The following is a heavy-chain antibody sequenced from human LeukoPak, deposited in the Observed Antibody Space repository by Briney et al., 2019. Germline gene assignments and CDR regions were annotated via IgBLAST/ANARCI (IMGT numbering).Heavy chain of an antibody. CDR2: ISYDGSNK. CDR3: ARGVGSAARSGDYDYVWGSYRFDY. Sequence: PGGSLRLSCAASGFTFSSYAMHWVRQAPGKGLEWVAVISYDGSNKYYADSVKGRFTISRDNSKNTLYLQMNSLRAEDTAVYYCARGVGSAARSGDYDYVWGSYRFDYWGQGTLVTVSS. D-gene: IGHD3-16*02. CDR1: GFTFSSYA. J-gene: IGHJ4*02. V-gene: IGHV3-30-3*01.